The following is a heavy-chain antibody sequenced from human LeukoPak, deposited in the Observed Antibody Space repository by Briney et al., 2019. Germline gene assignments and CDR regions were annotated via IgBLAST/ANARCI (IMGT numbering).Heavy chain of an antibody. D-gene: IGHD5-12*01. J-gene: IGHJ4*02. CDR1: GGSISSSSYY. V-gene: IGHV4-39*06. CDR2: IYYSGST. Sequence: NSSETLSLTCTVSGGSISSSSYYWGWVRQPPGKGLEWIGSIYYSGSTYYNPSLKSRVTISVDTSKNQFPLKLSSVAAADTAVYYCASLGLPIWGQGTLVTVSS. CDR3: ASLGLPI.